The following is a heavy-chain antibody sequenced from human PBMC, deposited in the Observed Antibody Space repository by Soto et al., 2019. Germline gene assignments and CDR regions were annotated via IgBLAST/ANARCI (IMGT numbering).Heavy chain of an antibody. CDR3: AREVGGSSPPG. J-gene: IGHJ4*02. CDR1: GFTFSRYA. V-gene: IGHV3-30-3*01. D-gene: IGHD6-6*01. Sequence: QVQLVESGGGVVQPGRSLRLSCAASGFTFSRYALHWVRQAPGKGLEWVAVISYDGSEKYYADSVKGRFTISRDSSKNTLYLQMNSLGPEDTAVYHCAREVGGSSPPGWGQGTLVTVSS. CDR2: ISYDGSEK.